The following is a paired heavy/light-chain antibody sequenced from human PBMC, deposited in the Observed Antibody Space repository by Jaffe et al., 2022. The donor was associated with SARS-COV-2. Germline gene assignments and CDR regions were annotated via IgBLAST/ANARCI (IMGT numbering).Heavy chain of an antibody. CDR1: GFTFSDYY. CDR3: AREGGWAVFDP. D-gene: IGHD3-16*01. Sequence: QVQLVESGGGLVKPGGSLRLSCAASGFTFSDYYMSWIRQAPGKGLEWVAYISSSGTTMYYSDSVKGRFTISRDNAKNSLYLQMNSLRAEDAAVYYCAREGGWAVFDPWGQGTLVTVSS. CDR2: ISSSGTTM. V-gene: IGHV3-11*01. J-gene: IGHJ5*02.
Light chain of an antibody. J-gene: IGLJ3*02. V-gene: IGLV2-14*01. CDR1: SSDVGGYNY. CDR3: SSYTSSSTGV. CDR2: AVS. Sequence: QSALTQPASVSGSPGQSITISCTGTSSDVGGYNYVSWYQQHPGKAPKLMIYAVSNRPSGVSNRFSGSKSGNTASLTISGLQAEDEADYYCSSYTSSSTGVFGGGTKVTVL.